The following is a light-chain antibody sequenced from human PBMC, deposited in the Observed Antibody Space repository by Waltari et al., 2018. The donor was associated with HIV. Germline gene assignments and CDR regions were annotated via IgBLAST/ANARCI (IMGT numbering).Light chain of an antibody. CDR2: STN. V-gene: IGLV8-61*01. CDR1: SGSVSTSYY. CDR3: VLYMGSGSCM. Sequence: QTVVTQEPSFSVSPGGTVTLTCGLSSGSVSTSYYPSWYQQTPGQAPRTLIYSTNTRSSGVPDRFSGSILGNKAALTITGAQADDESDYYCVLYMGSGSCMFSGGTKLTVL. J-gene: IGLJ3*02.